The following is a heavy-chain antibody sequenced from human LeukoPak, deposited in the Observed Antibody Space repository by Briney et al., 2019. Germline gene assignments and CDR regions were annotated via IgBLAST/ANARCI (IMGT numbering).Heavy chain of an antibody. D-gene: IGHD3-22*01. Sequence: PGRSLRLSCAASGFTFDDYAMHWVRHARGKGLEWVSGISWNSGSIGYADSVKGRFTISRDNAKNSLYLQMNSLRAEDTALYYCAKAGGGYYDSSGYLDYWGQGTLVTVSS. V-gene: IGHV3-9*01. CDR1: GFTFDDYA. CDR3: AKAGGGYYDSSGYLDY. J-gene: IGHJ4*02. CDR2: ISWNSGSI.